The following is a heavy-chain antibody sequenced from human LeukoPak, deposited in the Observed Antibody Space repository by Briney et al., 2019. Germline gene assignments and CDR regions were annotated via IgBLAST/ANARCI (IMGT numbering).Heavy chain of an antibody. CDR3: ARGRNYYDSSDYYEGDAFDI. D-gene: IGHD3-22*01. V-gene: IGHV1-46*01. Sequence: AAVKVSCKASGYTFTSYYMHLVRQDPGQGPEWMGIINPSGYSTIYAQKFQGRVSMTRDMSTSTDYMELSSLRSEYTAGYYCARGRNYYDSSDYYEGDAFDIWGQGTMVTVSS. CDR2: INPSGYST. CDR1: GYTFTSYY. J-gene: IGHJ3*02.